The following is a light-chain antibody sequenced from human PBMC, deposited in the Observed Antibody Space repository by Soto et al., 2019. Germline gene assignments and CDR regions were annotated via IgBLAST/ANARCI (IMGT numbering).Light chain of an antibody. J-gene: IGLJ2*01. CDR2: SNN. CDR1: SSNIGSNS. Sequence: QAVVTQPPSASGTPGQTVIISCSGTSSNIGSNSVNWYQQLPGTAPKLLIFSNNQRPSGVPDRFSGSRSGTSASLPITGLQSEDEADYYCAVWDDSLNGVVFGGGTKLTVL. V-gene: IGLV1-44*01. CDR3: AVWDDSLNGVV.